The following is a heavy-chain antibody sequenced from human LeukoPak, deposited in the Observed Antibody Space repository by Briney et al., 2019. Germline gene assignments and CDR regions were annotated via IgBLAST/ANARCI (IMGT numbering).Heavy chain of an antibody. V-gene: IGHV5-51*01. J-gene: IGHJ4*02. CDR2: IYPGDSDT. Sequence: GESLKISCKGSGYSFTSYWIGWVRQTPGKGLEWMGIIYPGDSDTRYSPSFQGQVTISADKSISTAYLQWSSLKASDTAMYYCARPYYYDSSGYYYFDYWGQGTLVTVSS. D-gene: IGHD3-22*01. CDR3: ARPYYYDSSGYYYFDY. CDR1: GYSFTSYW.